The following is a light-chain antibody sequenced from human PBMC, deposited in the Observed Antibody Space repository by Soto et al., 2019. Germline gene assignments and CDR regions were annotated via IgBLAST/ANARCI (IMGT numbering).Light chain of an antibody. CDR2: DGS. Sequence: DIQMTQSPSTLSASVGDRITITCRASQNINTWLAWYQQIPGEAPKLLIYDGSTLERGVPSRFSGSGSGPEFTLTISSLQPEDFATFYCQQYKTYSRTFGQGTTVEVK. V-gene: IGKV1-5*03. J-gene: IGKJ1*01. CDR3: QQYKTYSRT. CDR1: QNINTW.